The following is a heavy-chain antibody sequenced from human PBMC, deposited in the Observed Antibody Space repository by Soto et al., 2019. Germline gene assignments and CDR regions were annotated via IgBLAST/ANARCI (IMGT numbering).Heavy chain of an antibody. Sequence: SATLSLTCAVYGGYFSSSYWCWIRQPPGKGLEWIGEINHSGSTNYNPSLKSRVTISVDTSKNQFSLKLSSVTAADTAVYYCARGDYCSGGSCVLDYWGQGTLVTVSS. J-gene: IGHJ4*02. CDR3: ARGDYCSGGSCVLDY. CDR2: INHSGST. D-gene: IGHD2-15*01. V-gene: IGHV4-34*01. CDR1: GGYFSSSY.